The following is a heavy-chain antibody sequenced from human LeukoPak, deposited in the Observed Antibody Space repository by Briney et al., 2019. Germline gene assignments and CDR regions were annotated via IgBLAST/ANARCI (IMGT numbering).Heavy chain of an antibody. CDR3: ARAPGETNGGMDV. CDR2: LFPGDADT. V-gene: IGHV5-51*01. CDR1: GDSSTSYW. D-gene: IGHD3-16*01. J-gene: IGHJ6*02. Sequence: GESLRISCMGSGDSSTSYWTGWGRQMPGERLERMGHLFPGDADTRYSPSFQSPGTISADKFLSTAYIQWCSLRASDTRPYFSARAPGETNGGMDVWGQGTTVTVSS.